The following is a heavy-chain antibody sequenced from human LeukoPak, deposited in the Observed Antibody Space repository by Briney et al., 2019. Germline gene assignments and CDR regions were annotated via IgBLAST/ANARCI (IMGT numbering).Heavy chain of an antibody. J-gene: IGHJ5*02. CDR1: GYTFTSYG. D-gene: IGHD6-19*01. CDR2: ISAYNGNT. V-gene: IGHV1-18*01. CDR3: ARVVPFRREQWLVGWFDP. Sequence: GASVKVSFKASGYTFTSYGISWVRQAPGQGLEWMGWISAYNGNTNYAQKLQGRVTMTTDTSTSTAYMELRSLRSDDTAVYYCARVVPFRREQWLVGWFDPWGQGTLVTVSS.